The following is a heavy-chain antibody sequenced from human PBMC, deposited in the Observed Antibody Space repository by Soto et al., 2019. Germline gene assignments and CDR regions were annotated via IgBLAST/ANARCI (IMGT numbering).Heavy chain of an antibody. J-gene: IGHJ4*02. CDR2: INHSGST. V-gene: IGHV4-34*01. CDR1: GGSFSVYY. Sequence: PSETLSLACAVYGGSFSVYYWSLIRQPPGKGLEWSGEINHSGSTNYNPSLKSRVTISVDTYKNQFSLKLSSVTAAETAVYYCARTPGRLSGYLLYWCQGPLVTVSS. CDR3: ARTPGRLSGYLLY. D-gene: IGHD3-22*01.